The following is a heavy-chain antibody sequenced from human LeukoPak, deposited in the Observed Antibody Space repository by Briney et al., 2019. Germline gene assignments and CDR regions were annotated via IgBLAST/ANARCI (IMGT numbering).Heavy chain of an antibody. CDR3: AKETVAVGGFVTIDY. D-gene: IGHD2-21*01. J-gene: IGHJ4*02. CDR1: GFIFSNYA. CDR2: ISDNGDKT. V-gene: IGHV3-23*01. Sequence: GGSLRLSCAASGFIFSNYAMGWVRQTPGKGLEWVSAISDNGDKTYYTESVKGRFSISRDNSKKTLYLQVNSLRAEDTAEYYCAKETVAVGGFVTIDYWGQGTLVTVSS.